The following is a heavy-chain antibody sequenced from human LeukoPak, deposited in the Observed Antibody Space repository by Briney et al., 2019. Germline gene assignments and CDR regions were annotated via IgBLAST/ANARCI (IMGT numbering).Heavy chain of an antibody. J-gene: IGHJ4*02. Sequence: SETLSLTCTVSGGSIRYYYWCWIRQSPGKGLEWMGYIYYNGTTNYNPSHKSRVTISVDMSKNQFSLKMSSVTAADTAVYYCARKGGLFDYWGQGRLVTVSS. D-gene: IGHD2-15*01. CDR2: IYYNGTT. CDR3: ARKGGLFDY. V-gene: IGHV4-59*01. CDR1: GGSIRYYY.